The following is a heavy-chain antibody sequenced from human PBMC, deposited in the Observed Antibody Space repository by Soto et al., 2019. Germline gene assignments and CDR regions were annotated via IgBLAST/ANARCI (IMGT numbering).Heavy chain of an antibody. J-gene: IGHJ4*02. CDR3: AVGPRMWLAGGGY. CDR1: GGSFSGYY. D-gene: IGHD6-19*01. CDR2: INHSGIT. V-gene: IGHV4-34*01. Sequence: QVLLEQWGAGLLKPSETLSLTCAVYGGSFSGYYWTWIRQPPGRGLVWLGEINHSGITDYNPSLKSRVSISIDTSKIQFSLKLNSVTAADTAVYYCAVGPRMWLAGGGYWGQGTLVTVSS.